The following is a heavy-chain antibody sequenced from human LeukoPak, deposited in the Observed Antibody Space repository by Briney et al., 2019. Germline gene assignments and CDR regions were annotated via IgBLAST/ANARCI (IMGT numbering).Heavy chain of an antibody. J-gene: IGHJ4*02. V-gene: IGHV3-30*02. CDR1: GFTFSSYG. CDR2: IRYDGSNK. CDR3: AKNPSYDSSGYYPDY. Sequence: GGSLRLSCPASGFTFSSYGMHWVRQAPGKGLEWVAFIRYDGSNKYYADSVKGRFTISRDNSKNTLYLQMNSLRAEDTAVYYCAKNPSYDSSGYYPDYWGQGTLVTVSS. D-gene: IGHD3-22*01.